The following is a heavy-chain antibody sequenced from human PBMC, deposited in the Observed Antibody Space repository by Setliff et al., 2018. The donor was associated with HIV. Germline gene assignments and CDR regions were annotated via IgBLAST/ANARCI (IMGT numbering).Heavy chain of an antibody. D-gene: IGHD1-26*01. J-gene: IGHJ4*02. CDR3: ARESGIVGAQGFDY. V-gene: IGHV4-34*01. Sequence: SETLSLTCAVYGGSFTTYYWSWIRQPPGKGLEWIGEINHIGSTNYNPSLKSRVTISIDTSKNQFSLKLTSVTAADTAMYYCARESGIVGAQGFDYWSQVTLVTVSS. CDR2: INHIGST. CDR1: GGSFTTYY.